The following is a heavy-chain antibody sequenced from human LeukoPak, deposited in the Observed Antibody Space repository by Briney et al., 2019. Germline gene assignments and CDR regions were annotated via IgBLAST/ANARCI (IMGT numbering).Heavy chain of an antibody. CDR3: AGTILTGYYSTLDY. CDR1: GGSISSYY. J-gene: IGHJ4*02. D-gene: IGHD3-9*01. Sequence: SETLSLTCTVSGGSISSYYWSWIRQPPGKGLEWIGYIYYSGSTNYNPSLKSRVTISVDTSKNQFSLRLSSVTAADTAVYYCAGTILTGYYSTLDYWGQGTLVTVSS. V-gene: IGHV4-59*01. CDR2: IYYSGST.